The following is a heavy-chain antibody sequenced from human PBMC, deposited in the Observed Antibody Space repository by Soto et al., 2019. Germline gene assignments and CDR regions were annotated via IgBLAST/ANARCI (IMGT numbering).Heavy chain of an antibody. CDR3: AHRPSRDYYSWFDT. V-gene: IGHV2-5*02. Sequence: QITLKESGPTLVKPTQTLTLTCTFSGFSLSTSGVGVGWIRQPPGKALEWLALIYWDDDNRYSPSLKSRLTITKDTSKNQGVLTMTNMDPVDTAAYYCAHRPSRDYYSWFDTWGQGTLVTVSS. CDR1: GFSLSTSGVG. CDR2: IYWDDDN. J-gene: IGHJ5*02. D-gene: IGHD4-17*01.